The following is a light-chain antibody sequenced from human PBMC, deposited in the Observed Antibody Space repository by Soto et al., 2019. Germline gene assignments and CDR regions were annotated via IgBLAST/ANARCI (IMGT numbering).Light chain of an antibody. CDR2: GAS. Sequence: EIGWTQSPGTLSLAPGERATLSGSASRSVSSSYLAWYQQKPGQAPRLLIYGASSRATGIPDRFSGSGSGTDFTLTISRLEPEDLAVYYFQQYGSSPITLGQGTRMEIK. CDR1: RSVSSSY. CDR3: QQYGSSPIT. J-gene: IGKJ5*01. V-gene: IGKV3-20*01.